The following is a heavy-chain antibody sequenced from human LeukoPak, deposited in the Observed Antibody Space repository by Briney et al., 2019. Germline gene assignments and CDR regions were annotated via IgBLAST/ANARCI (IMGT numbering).Heavy chain of an antibody. CDR3: ARDNYDSSTPYYFDY. Sequence: GGSLRLSCAASGFTFSNYGMNWVRQAPGKGLEWVSGITPDAGRTYYADSVKGRFTISRDNAKNSLYLQMNSLRAEDTAVYYCARDNYDSSTPYYFDYWGQGTLVTVSS. V-gene: IGHV3-23*01. J-gene: IGHJ4*02. CDR2: ITPDAGRT. D-gene: IGHD3-22*01. CDR1: GFTFSNYG.